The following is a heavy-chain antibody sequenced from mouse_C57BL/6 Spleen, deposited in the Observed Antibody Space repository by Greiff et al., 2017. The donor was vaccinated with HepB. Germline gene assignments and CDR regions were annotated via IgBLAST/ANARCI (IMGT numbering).Heavy chain of an antibody. Sequence: VQLKQPGAELVKPGASVKMSCKASGYTFTSYWITWVKQRPGQGLEWIGDIYPGSGSTNYNEKFKSKATLTVDTSSSTAYMQLSSLTSEDSAVYYCARMDPGYFDVWGTGTTVTVSS. V-gene: IGHV1-55*01. J-gene: IGHJ1*03. CDR2: IYPGSGST. CDR1: GYTFTSYW. CDR3: ARMDPGYFDV.